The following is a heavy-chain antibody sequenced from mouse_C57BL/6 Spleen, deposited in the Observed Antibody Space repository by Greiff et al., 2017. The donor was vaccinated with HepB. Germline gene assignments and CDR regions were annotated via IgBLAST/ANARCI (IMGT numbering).Heavy chain of an antibody. Sequence: VQLQQSGPELVKPGASVKMSCKASGYTFTDYNMHWVKQSHGKSLEWIGYINPNNGGTSYNQKFKGKATLTVNKSSSTAYMELRSLTSEDSAVYYCARDGDYSNSFAYWGQGTLVTVSA. CDR3: ARDGDYSNSFAY. CDR1: GYTFTDYN. CDR2: INPNNGGT. V-gene: IGHV1-22*01. J-gene: IGHJ3*01. D-gene: IGHD2-5*01.